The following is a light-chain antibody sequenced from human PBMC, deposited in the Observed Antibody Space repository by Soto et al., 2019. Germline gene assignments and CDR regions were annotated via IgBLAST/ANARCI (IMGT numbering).Light chain of an antibody. Sequence: DIQVTQSPPSLSASVGDRVTVTCQASQDSNTFLNWFQQRPGEAPKLLIYATSNLEPGVPSRFSGRHSGIDFILSICSLQHEDVGTYCCKQSDNLPVFTFGPGNKLNI. CDR1: QDSNTF. V-gene: IGKV1-33*01. J-gene: IGKJ3*01. CDR2: ATS. CDR3: KQSDNLPVFT.